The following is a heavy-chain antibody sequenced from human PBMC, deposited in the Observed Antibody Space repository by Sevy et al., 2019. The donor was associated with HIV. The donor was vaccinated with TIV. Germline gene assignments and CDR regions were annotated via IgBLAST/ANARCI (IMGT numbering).Heavy chain of an antibody. D-gene: IGHD3-16*01. CDR1: GYTFTSYG. CDR2: ISAYNGNT. CDR3: ARDTPIVGGVIWFDS. V-gene: IGHV1-18*01. Sequence: ASVKVSCKASGYTFTSYGISWVRQAPGQGLEWMGWISAYNGNTNYVETLQGRVTMTTDTSTSTAYMELRSLRSDDTAVYYCARDTPIVGGVIWFDSWGQGTLVTVSS. J-gene: IGHJ5*01.